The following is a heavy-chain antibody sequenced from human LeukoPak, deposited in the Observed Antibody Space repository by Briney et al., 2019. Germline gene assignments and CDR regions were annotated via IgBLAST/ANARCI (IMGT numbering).Heavy chain of an antibody. CDR2: IYYSGST. CDR1: GGSISSSSYY. J-gene: IGHJ4*02. CDR3: ASRYDYYGSGSYNY. Sequence: SETLSLTCTVSGGSISSSSYYWGWIRQPPGKGLEWIGSIYYSGSTYSNPSLKSRVTISVDTSKNQFSLKLSSVTAADTAVYYCASRYDYYGSGSYNYWGQGTLVTVSS. V-gene: IGHV4-39*07. D-gene: IGHD3-10*01.